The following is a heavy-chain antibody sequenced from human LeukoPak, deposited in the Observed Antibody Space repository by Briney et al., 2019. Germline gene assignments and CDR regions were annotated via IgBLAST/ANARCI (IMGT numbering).Heavy chain of an antibody. D-gene: IGHD3-10*01. Sequence: GASVKVSCKASGGTFSSYAISWVRQAPGQGLEWMGGIIPIFGTANYAQKFQGRVTITADKSTSTAYMELSSLRSEDTAVYYCARDGEGGRYDYLDYWGQGTLVTVSS. J-gene: IGHJ4*02. CDR2: IIPIFGTA. V-gene: IGHV1-69*06. CDR3: ARDGEGGRYDYLDY. CDR1: GGTFSSYA.